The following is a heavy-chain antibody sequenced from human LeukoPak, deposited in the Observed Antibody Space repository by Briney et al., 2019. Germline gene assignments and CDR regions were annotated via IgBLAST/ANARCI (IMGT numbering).Heavy chain of an antibody. D-gene: IGHD3-10*01. CDR2: ISSSGSTI. Sequence: GGSLRLSCAASGFTFSSYEMNWVRQAPGKGLEWVSYISSSGSTIYYADSVKGRFTISRDNAKNSLYLQMNSLRAEDTAVYYCARDGSGSYYHFDYWGQGTLVTVSS. V-gene: IGHV3-48*03. J-gene: IGHJ4*02. CDR1: GFTFSSYE. CDR3: ARDGSGSYYHFDY.